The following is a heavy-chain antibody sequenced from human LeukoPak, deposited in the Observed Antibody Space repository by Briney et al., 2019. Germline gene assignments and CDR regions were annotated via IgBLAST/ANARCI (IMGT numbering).Heavy chain of an antibody. J-gene: IGHJ4*02. Sequence: GGSLRLSCAASGFTFDDYAMHWVRQAPGKGLEWVSLISGDGGSTYYADSVKGRFTISRDNSKNSLYLPMNSLRTEDTALYYCAKDSGDRYNRSPMDFDYWGQGTLVTVSS. CDR2: ISGDGGST. CDR1: GFTFDDYA. V-gene: IGHV3-43*02. D-gene: IGHD5-24*01. CDR3: AKDSGDRYNRSPMDFDY.